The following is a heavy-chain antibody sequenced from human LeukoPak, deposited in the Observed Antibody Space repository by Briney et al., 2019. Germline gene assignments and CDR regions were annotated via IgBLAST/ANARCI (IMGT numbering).Heavy chain of an antibody. D-gene: IGHD3-10*01. Sequence: ASVKVSCKASGYTFTNYDINWVRQATGQGLEWMGWMNPNSGNTGYAQKFQGRVTITRNTSISTAYMELSSLRSEDTAVYYCARGILWFGDDVWGKGTTVTISS. CDR3: ARGILWFGDDV. J-gene: IGHJ6*04. CDR1: GYTFTNYD. CDR2: MNPNSGNT. V-gene: IGHV1-8*01.